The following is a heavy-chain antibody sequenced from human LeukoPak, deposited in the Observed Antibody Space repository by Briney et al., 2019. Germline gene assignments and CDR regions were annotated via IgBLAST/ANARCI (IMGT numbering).Heavy chain of an antibody. CDR2: ISAYYGNT. Sequence: GASVKVSCKASGYTFTSYGISWVRQAPGQGLEWMGWISAYYGNTNYAQKLQGRVTMTTDTSTSTAYMELRSLRSDDTAVYYCARDNCSGGSCYSRWFDPWGQGTLVTVSS. CDR1: GYTFTSYG. CDR3: ARDNCSGGSCYSRWFDP. J-gene: IGHJ5*02. V-gene: IGHV1-18*01. D-gene: IGHD2-15*01.